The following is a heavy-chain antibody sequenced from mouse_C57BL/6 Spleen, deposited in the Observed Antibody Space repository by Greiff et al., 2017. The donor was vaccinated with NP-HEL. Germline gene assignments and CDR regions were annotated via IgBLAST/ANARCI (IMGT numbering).Heavy chain of an antibody. J-gene: IGHJ2*01. D-gene: IGHD2-4*01. Sequence: DVQLQESGPGLVKPSQSLSLTCSVTGYSITSGYYWNWIRQFPGNKLEWMGYISYDGSNNYNPSLKNRISITRDTSKNQFFLKLNSVTTEDTATYYCARGGLIYYDLGYWGQGTTLTVSS. V-gene: IGHV3-6*01. CDR2: ISYDGSN. CDR3: ARGGLIYYDLGY. CDR1: GYSITSGYY.